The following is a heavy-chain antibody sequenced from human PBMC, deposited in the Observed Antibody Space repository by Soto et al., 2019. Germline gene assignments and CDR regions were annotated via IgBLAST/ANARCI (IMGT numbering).Heavy chain of an antibody. CDR3: ARGGDGFDL. CDR1: GVSLTMGGHY. CDR2: IDHRGTT. Sequence: QVDLQESGPGLVKPSQTLSLTCSVSGVSLTMGGHYWTGIRQHSGKGLEWIGYIDHRGTTYYSPPLKSRVTISVDTSENRFSLKLTSVTAADTAVYYCARGGDGFDLWGQGKMVTVSS. V-gene: IGHV4-31*03. J-gene: IGHJ3*01.